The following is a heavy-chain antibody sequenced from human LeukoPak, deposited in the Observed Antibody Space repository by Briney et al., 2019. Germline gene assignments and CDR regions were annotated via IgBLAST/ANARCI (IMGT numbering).Heavy chain of an antibody. Sequence: SSETLSLTCGVSGAPLGRFYWTWIRQAPGKGLEWIGEVNHSGSANYNPSLKSRVTISLDASQNQFSLSLSSVTAADTAVYFCAKGVDFTAHFARWGQGTRVTVSS. D-gene: IGHD3-3*01. CDR1: GAPLGRFY. CDR3: AKGVDFTAHFAR. CDR2: VNHSGSA. J-gene: IGHJ4*02. V-gene: IGHV4-34*01.